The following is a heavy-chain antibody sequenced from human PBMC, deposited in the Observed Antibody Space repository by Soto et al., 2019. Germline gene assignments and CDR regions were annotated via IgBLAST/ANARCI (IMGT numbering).Heavy chain of an antibody. V-gene: IGHV3-23*01. CDR1: GFSFSYFA. J-gene: IGHJ4*02. CDR3: AKDRGGSGWSTLDH. Sequence: EVQLLESGGSLVHPGGSLRLSCAASGFSFSYFAMSWVRQAPGKGLEWVAAISGSGGNTYYADSVKGRFTISRDNSKNTLFLQMKSLRDEDTAVYYCAKDRGGSGWSTLDHWGQGTLVTVSS. CDR2: ISGSGGNT. D-gene: IGHD6-19*01.